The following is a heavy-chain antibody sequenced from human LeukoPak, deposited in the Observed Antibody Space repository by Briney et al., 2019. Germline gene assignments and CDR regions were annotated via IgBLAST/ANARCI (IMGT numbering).Heavy chain of an antibody. CDR3: ASSFCGGDCYLGY. CDR1: GYTFTGYY. J-gene: IGHJ4*02. D-gene: IGHD2-21*02. CDR2: INPNSGGT. V-gene: IGHV1-2*02. Sequence: GASVRVSCKASGYTFTGYYMHWVRQAPGQGLELMGWINPNSGGTNYAQKFQGRVTMTRDTSISTAYMELSRLRSDDTAVYYCASSFCGGDCYLGYWGQGTLVTVSS.